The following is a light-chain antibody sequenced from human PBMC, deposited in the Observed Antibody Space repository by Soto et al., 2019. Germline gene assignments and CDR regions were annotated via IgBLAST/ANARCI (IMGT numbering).Light chain of an antibody. Sequence: DIQLTQSPSSLSASVGDRVTITCRASQSIGTWLAWYQHRPGKAPSLLIYDASTLESGVPSRFSGSGSGTDFTLRISSLQPDDFATYYCQEYTSDSGYTFGPGTKVDIK. V-gene: IGKV1-5*01. CDR2: DAS. J-gene: IGKJ3*01. CDR1: QSIGTW. CDR3: QEYTSDSGYT.